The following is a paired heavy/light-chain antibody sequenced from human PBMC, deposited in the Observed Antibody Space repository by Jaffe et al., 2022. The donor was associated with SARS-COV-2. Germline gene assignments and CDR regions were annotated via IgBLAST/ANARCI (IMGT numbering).Light chain of an antibody. Sequence: QSVLTQPPSASGTPGQRVTISCSGSSSNIGSNNVNWYQQFPGTAPKLLIYDNNQRPSGVPDRFSGSKSGTSASLAISGLQSDDEADYYCAVRDDSLNGGVFGGGTKLTVL. CDR2: DNN. V-gene: IGLV1-44*01. CDR3: AVRDDSLNGGV. CDR1: SSNIGSNN. J-gene: IGLJ3*02.
Heavy chain of an antibody. V-gene: IGHV3-23*01. CDR1: GFTFSSYP. CDR3: ARDWKCDH. Sequence: EVQLLESGGGLVQPGGSLRLSCAPSGFTFSSYPMTWVRQAPGKGLEWVSAIGASGDTTIYADSVKGRFTISRDNSKDTLYLQMNSLTAEDTAIYYCARDWKCDHWGQGALVTVSS. D-gene: IGHD1-1*01. J-gene: IGHJ4*02. CDR2: IGASGDTT.